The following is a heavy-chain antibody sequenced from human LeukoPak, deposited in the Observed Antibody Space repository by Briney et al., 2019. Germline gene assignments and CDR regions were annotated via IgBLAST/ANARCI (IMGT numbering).Heavy chain of an antibody. Sequence: GGSLRLSCTASGFTFSSYWMTWVRQAPGKGLEWVANIEPAGSAAYYVDSVKGRFTISRDNAKNLLYLQMNSLRAEDSAVYHCGRFGYVAAVDSWGQGALVTVSS. CDR2: IEPAGSAA. CDR3: GRFGYVAAVDS. CDR1: GFTFSSYW. D-gene: IGHD2-15*01. V-gene: IGHV3-7*01. J-gene: IGHJ4*02.